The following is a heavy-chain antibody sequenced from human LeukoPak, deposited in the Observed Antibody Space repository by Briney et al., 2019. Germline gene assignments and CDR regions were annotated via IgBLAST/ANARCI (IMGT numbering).Heavy chain of an antibody. D-gene: IGHD5-24*01. V-gene: IGHV1-2*06. CDR2: INPNSGGT. CDR1: GYTFTGYY. Sequence: ASVKVSCKASGYTFTGYYMHWVRQAPGRGLEWMGRINPNSGGTNYAQKFQGRVTMTRDTSISTAYMELSRLRSDDTAVYYCARGLEMATISSVGWGQGTLVTVSS. J-gene: IGHJ4*02. CDR3: ARGLEMATISSVG.